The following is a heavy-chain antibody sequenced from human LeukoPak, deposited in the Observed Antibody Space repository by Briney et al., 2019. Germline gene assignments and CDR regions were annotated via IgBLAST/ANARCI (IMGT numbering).Heavy chain of an antibody. CDR2: IYYSGST. J-gene: IGHJ5*02. D-gene: IGHD3-3*01. Sequence: SETLSLTCTVSGGSVSSGSYYWSWIRQPPGKGLEWIGYIYYSGSTNYNPSLKSRVTISVDTSKNQFSLKLSSETAADTAVYYCARTMIGYYDFWSGYQREYNWFDPWGQGTLVTVSS. CDR1: GGSVSSGSYY. CDR3: ARTMIGYYDFWSGYQREYNWFDP. V-gene: IGHV4-61*01.